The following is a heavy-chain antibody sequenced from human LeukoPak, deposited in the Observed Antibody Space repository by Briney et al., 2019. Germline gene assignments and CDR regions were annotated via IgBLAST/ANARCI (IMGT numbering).Heavy chain of an antibody. CDR3: ARGIYGSGSYSPYYYYGMDV. CDR2: IWYDGSNK. V-gene: IGHV3-33*01. D-gene: IGHD3-10*01. J-gene: IGHJ6*02. CDR1: GFTFSSYG. Sequence: GGSLRLSCAASGFTFSSYGMHWVRQAPGKGLEWVAVIWYDGSNKCYADSVKGRFTISRDNSKNTLYLQMNSLRAEDTAVYYCARGIYGSGSYSPYYYYGMDVWGQGTTVTVSS.